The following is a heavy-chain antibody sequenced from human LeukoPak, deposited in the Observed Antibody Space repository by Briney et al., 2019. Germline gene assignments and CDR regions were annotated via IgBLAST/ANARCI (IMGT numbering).Heavy chain of an antibody. J-gene: IGHJ4*02. Sequence: GGSLRLSCAASGFTVSSNHMSWVREAPGKGLEWVSVIYSGGSTDYADSVKGRFTISRDNLKNTLYLQMNSLRAEDTAVYYCARGPAGYNWGQGTLVTFSS. D-gene: IGHD1-1*01. CDR2: IYSGGST. CDR1: GFTVSSNH. CDR3: ARGPAGYN. V-gene: IGHV3-53*01.